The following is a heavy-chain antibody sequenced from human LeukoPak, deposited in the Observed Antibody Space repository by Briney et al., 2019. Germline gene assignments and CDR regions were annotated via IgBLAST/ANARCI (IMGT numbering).Heavy chain of an antibody. V-gene: IGHV3-23*01. CDR3: AKDPERWAEVGATDY. CDR1: GFTFSSYA. D-gene: IGHD1-26*01. CDR2: ISGSGGST. Sequence: GGSLRLSCAASGFTFSSYAMSWVHQAPGKGLEWVSAISGSGGSTYYADSVKGRFTISRDNSKNTLYLQMNSLRAEDTAVYYCAKDPERWAEVGATDYWGQGTLVTVSS. J-gene: IGHJ4*02.